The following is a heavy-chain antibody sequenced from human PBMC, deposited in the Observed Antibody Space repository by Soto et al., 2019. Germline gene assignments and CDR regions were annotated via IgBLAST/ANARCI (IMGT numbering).Heavy chain of an antibody. J-gene: IGHJ3*02. CDR1: GGSVNTYD. CDR2: SYYTGTT. Sequence: SETLSLTCTVSGGSVNTYDWNWIRQPLGKGLESIGYSYYTGTTNYNPSLTSRVTMSVDTSKNHFSLRLTSVTAADTAVYYCARGNGDGYNPSYALDIWGQGTKVTVSS. D-gene: IGHD5-12*01. V-gene: IGHV4-59*02. CDR3: ARGNGDGYNPSYALDI.